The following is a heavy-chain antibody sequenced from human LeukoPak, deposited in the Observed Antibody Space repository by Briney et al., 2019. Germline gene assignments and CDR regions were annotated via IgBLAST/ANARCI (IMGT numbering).Heavy chain of an antibody. V-gene: IGHV1-18*01. CDR1: GYTFTSYG. Sequence: ASVKVSCKASGYTFTSYGISWVRQAPGRGLEWMGLITSYDGETNYAQKFQDRVTMTTDTATSTAFLEVRSLTSDDTAVYFCARDPDFGGNTWGQGTLVIVSS. D-gene: IGHD4-23*01. CDR3: ARDPDFGGNT. J-gene: IGHJ4*02. CDR2: ITSYDGET.